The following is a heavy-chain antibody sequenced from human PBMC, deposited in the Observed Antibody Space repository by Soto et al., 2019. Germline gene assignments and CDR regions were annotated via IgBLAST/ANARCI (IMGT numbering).Heavy chain of an antibody. J-gene: IGHJ6*02. V-gene: IGHV6-1*01. CDR3: ARGLGASIAARPEYGMDV. Sequence: SQTLSLTCAISGDSVSSNSAAWNWIRQSPSRGLEWLGRTYYRSKWYNDYAVSVKSRITINPDTSKNQFSLQLNSVTPEDTAVYYCARGLGASIAARPEYGMDVWGQGTTVTVSS. CDR1: GDSVSSNSAA. CDR2: TYYRSKWYN. D-gene: IGHD6-6*01.